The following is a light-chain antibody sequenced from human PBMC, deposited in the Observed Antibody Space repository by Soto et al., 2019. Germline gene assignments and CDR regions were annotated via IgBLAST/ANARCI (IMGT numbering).Light chain of an antibody. J-gene: IGKJ5*01. CDR1: QSISNY. CDR3: QQSYRGLT. CDR2: AAS. V-gene: IGKV1-39*01. Sequence: TQLPQSPSSLCASVGDRVTITCRAGQSISNYFNWYQQKPGKAPNLLIYAASTVQSGVPSRFRGSGSGTEFTLTVTSLQPEDSATYYCQQSYRGLTFGQGTRLEIK.